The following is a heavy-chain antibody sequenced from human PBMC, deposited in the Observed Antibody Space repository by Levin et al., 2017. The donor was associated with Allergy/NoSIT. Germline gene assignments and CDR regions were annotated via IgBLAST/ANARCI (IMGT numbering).Heavy chain of an antibody. CDR1: GFTFSDYY. J-gene: IGHJ5*02. V-gene: IGHV3-11*05. CDR3: ARDRFWATGTNSSGWCFDP. Sequence: GGSLRLSCAASGFTFSDYYTSWIRQAPGKGLDWVSYISISSSYTNYADSVKGRFTISRDNAKNSLYLQMNSLRAEDTAVYYCARDRFWATGTNSSGWCFDPWGQGTLVTVSS. D-gene: IGHD6-19*01. CDR2: ISISSSYT.